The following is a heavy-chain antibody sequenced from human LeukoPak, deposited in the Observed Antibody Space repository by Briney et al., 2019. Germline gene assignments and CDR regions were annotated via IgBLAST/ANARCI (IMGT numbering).Heavy chain of an antibody. CDR3: ARGLNYALWY. D-gene: IGHD4-11*01. CDR1: GGSISSGGYY. Sequence: SETLSLTCTVSGGSISSGGYYWSWIRQHPGKGLEWIGYIYYSGSTYYNPSVKSRVTISVDTSKNQFSLKLSSVTAADTAVYYCARGLNYALWYWGQGTLVTVSS. J-gene: IGHJ4*02. CDR2: IYYSGST. V-gene: IGHV4-31*03.